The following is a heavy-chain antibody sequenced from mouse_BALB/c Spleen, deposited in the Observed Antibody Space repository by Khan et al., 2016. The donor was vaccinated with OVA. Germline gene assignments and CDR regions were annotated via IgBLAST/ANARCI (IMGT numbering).Heavy chain of an antibody. V-gene: IGHV9-3-1*01. CDR1: GYTFTNYG. CDR3: ARPPYLSYTLDY. J-gene: IGHJ4*01. D-gene: IGHD2-10*01. Sequence: QVQLQQPGPELKKPGETVKISCKASGYTFTNYGMNWVKQSPGKALKWMGWINTYTGEPTYADDFKGRFAFSLETSATTAYLQINNLKNEDTATYFCARPPYLSYTLDYWGQGTSVTVSS. CDR2: INTYTGEP.